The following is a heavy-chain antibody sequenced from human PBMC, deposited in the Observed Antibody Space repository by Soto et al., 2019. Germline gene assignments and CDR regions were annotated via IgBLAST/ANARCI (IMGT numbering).Heavy chain of an antibody. CDR1: GFTFSSYS. CDR2: ISSSSYI. D-gene: IGHD2-21*01. V-gene: IGHV3-21*01. Sequence: GGSLRLSCAASGFTFSSYSMNWVRQAPGKGLEWVSSISSSSYIYYADSVKGRFTISRDNAKNSLYLQMNSLRAEDTAVYYCARARSYCGGDCYLASDAFDIWGQGTMVTVSS. CDR3: ARARSYCGGDCYLASDAFDI. J-gene: IGHJ3*02.